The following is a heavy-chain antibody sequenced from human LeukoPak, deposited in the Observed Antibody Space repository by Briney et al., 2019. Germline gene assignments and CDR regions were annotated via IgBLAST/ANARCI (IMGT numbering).Heavy chain of an antibody. CDR2: LDPEDGET. CDR1: GYTLTELS. D-gene: IGHD6-19*01. J-gene: IGHJ4*02. Sequence: ASVKVSCKVSGYTLTELSMHWVRQAPGKGLEWMGGLDPEDGETIYAQKFQGRVTMTEDTSTDTAYMELSSLRSEDTAVYYCAAGLTSGWPDFDYWGRGTLVTVSS. CDR3: AAGLTSGWPDFDY. V-gene: IGHV1-24*01.